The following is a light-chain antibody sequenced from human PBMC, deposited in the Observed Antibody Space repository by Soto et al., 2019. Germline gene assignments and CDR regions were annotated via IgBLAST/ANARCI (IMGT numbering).Light chain of an antibody. CDR3: QHYAAAPIT. J-gene: IGKJ5*01. V-gene: IGKV3-20*01. CDR2: GAS. CDR1: QSVGGN. Sequence: TVLTQSPVTLSLSPGERATLSCRASQSVGGNVAWYQQKPGQAPKLLISGASSRAPDIPDRFSGSGSGADFTLSISRLEPEEFALYYCQHYAAAPITCGQGTRLDI.